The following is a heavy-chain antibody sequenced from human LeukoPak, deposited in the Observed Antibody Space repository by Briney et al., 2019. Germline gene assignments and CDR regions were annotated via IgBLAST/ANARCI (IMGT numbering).Heavy chain of an antibody. CDR1: GGSISSGSYY. Sequence: PTQTLSLTCTVSGGSISSGSYYWSWIRQPAGKGLEWIGRIYTSGSTNYNPSLKGRVTISVDTSKNQFSLKLSSVTAADTAVYYCARASRYCSSTSCYDWFDPWGQGTLVTVSS. CDR2: IYTSGST. D-gene: IGHD2-2*01. V-gene: IGHV4-61*02. CDR3: ARASRYCSSTSCYDWFDP. J-gene: IGHJ5*02.